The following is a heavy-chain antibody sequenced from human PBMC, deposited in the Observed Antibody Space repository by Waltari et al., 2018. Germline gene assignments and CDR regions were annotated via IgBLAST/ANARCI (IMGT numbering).Heavy chain of an antibody. CDR2: IYHSGST. J-gene: IGHJ5*02. CDR1: GYSISSGYY. CDR3: AREDPGIAARPRWFDP. Sequence: QVQLQGSGPGLVKPSETLSLTCTVSGYSISSGYYWGWIRQPPGKGLEWIGSIYHSGSTYYNPSLKSRVTISVDTSKNQFSLKLSSVTAADTAVYYCAREDPGIAARPRWFDPWGQGTLVTVSS. V-gene: IGHV4-38-2*02. D-gene: IGHD6-6*01.